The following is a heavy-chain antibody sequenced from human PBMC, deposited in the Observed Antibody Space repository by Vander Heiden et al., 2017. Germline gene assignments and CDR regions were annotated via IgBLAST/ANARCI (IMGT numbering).Heavy chain of an antibody. Sequence: EVQLVESGGDLVQPGGSLRLSCAPSGFTLRKYWITWVPQAPGKGLEWVANINQDGSITYYLDSMKDRFIISRDNSKSSLYLQLNSLRAEDTAIYYCARIGYSSSSLDYWGQGTLVTVSS. CDR3: ARIGYSSSSLDY. CDR2: INQDGSIT. V-gene: IGHV3-7*01. J-gene: IGHJ4*02. D-gene: IGHD6-6*01. CDR1: GFTLRKYW.